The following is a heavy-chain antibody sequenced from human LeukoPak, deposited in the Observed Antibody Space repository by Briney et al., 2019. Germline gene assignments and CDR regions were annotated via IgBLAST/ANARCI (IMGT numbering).Heavy chain of an antibody. J-gene: IGHJ5*02. CDR3: ARAGSRGNTAMVTRNYNWFDP. V-gene: IGHV4-34*01. CDR2: INHSGST. Sequence: SETLSLTCAVYGGSFSGYYWSWIRQPPGKGLEWIGEINHSGSTNYNPSLKSRVTISVDTSKNQFSLKLSSVTAAGTAVYYGARAGSRGNTAMVTRNYNWFDPWGQGTLVTVSS. D-gene: IGHD5-18*01. CDR1: GGSFSGYY.